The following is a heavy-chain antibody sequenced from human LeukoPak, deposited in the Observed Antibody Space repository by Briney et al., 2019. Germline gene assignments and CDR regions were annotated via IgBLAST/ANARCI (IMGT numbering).Heavy chain of an antibody. J-gene: IGHJ4*02. CDR1: GFTFSNYG. V-gene: IGHV3-30*18. D-gene: IGHD2-2*01. CDR2: ISYDGSNK. Sequence: GGSLRLSCAASGFTFSNYGMHWVRQAPGKGLEWVAVISYDGSNKYYADSVKGRFTISRDNSKNTLYLQMNSLRAEDTTVYYCAKDMSYQLLPSYYFDYWGQGTLVTVSS. CDR3: AKDMSYQLLPSYYFDY.